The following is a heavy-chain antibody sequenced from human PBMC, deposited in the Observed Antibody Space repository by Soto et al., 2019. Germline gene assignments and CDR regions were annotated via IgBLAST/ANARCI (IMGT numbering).Heavy chain of an antibody. CDR3: ARDHSGYDFLDY. CDR1: GASISSGGYY. CDR2: IYHSGTT. Sequence: QVQLQESGPGLMKPSQTLSLTCTVSGASISSGGYYWSWIRQHPGKGLEWIGYIYHSGTTNYNPSLKSRVTISVDTSNNQFSLKLSSVTAADTAVYYCARDHSGYDFLDYWGQGPLVTVSS. D-gene: IGHD5-12*01. J-gene: IGHJ4*02. V-gene: IGHV4-31*03.